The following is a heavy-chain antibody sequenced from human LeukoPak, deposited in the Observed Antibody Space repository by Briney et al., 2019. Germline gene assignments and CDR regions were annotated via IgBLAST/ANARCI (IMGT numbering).Heavy chain of an antibody. J-gene: IGHJ6*02. CDR3: AKGTGHYYYGMDV. V-gene: IGHV3-23*01. D-gene: IGHD3/OR15-3a*01. Sequence: PGGSLRLSCTGSGFTFSSYDMNWVRQAPGKGLEWVSAISGSGDSTYYADSVKGRFTISRDNSKNTLYLQMNSLRAEDTAVYYSAKGTGHYYYGMDVWGQGTTVTVSS. CDR1: GFTFSSYD. CDR2: ISGSGDST.